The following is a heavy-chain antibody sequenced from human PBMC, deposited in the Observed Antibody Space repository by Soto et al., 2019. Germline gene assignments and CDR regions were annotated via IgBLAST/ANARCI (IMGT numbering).Heavy chain of an antibody. CDR3: ARDKLRRQHIYFDY. CDR1: GGTFSSYT. V-gene: IGHV1-69*04. CDR2: IIPILGIA. Sequence: GASVKVSCKASGGTFSSYTISWVQQAPGQGLEWMGRIIPILGIANYAQKFQGRVTITADKSTSTAYMELSSLRSEDTAVYYCARDKLRRQHIYFDYWGQGTLVTVS. D-gene: IGHD3-3*01. J-gene: IGHJ4*02.